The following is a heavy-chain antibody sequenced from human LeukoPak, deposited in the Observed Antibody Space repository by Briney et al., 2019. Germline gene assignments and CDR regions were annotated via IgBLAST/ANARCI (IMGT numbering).Heavy chain of an antibody. J-gene: IGHJ4*02. CDR2: IYYSGST. CDR1: GASISTNSYY. CDR3: ARDSPPAYCSGGSCYFDY. D-gene: IGHD2-15*01. Sequence: SETLSLTCTVSGASISTNSYYWGWIRQPPGKGLEWVGSIYYSGSTYYNPSLKSRVTISKDTSKNEFSLKLSSVTAADTAVYYCARDSPPAYCSGGSCYFDYWGQGTLVTVSS. V-gene: IGHV4-39*07.